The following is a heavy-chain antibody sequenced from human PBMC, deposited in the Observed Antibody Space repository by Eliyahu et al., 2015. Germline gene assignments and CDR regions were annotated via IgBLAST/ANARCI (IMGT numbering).Heavy chain of an antibody. Sequence: QVQLQESGPGLVKPSETLSLTCTVSGGSISSYYWSWIRQPPGKGLEWIGYIYYSGSTNYNPSLKSRVTISVDTSKNQFSLKLSSVTAADTAVYYCARRHLGWDFDYWGQGTLVTVSS. D-gene: IGHD1-26*01. CDR1: GGSISSYY. J-gene: IGHJ4*02. CDR2: IYYSGST. CDR3: ARRHLGWDFDY. V-gene: IGHV4-59*08.